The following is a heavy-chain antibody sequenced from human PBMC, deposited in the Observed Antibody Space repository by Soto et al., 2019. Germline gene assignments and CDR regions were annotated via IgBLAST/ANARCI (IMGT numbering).Heavy chain of an antibody. V-gene: IGHV4-34*01. CDR1: GWSFSGYY. CDR2: INHSGST. CDR3: ARGGYYYGSGSYYNLPVYYYYYGMDV. J-gene: IGHJ6*02. D-gene: IGHD3-10*01. Sequence: SDTLSLTCAVYGWSFSGYYWSWIRQPPGKGLEWIGEINHSGSTNYNPSLKSRVTISVDTSKNQFSLKLSSVTAADTAVYYCARGGYYYGSGSYYNLPVYYYYYGMDVWGQGTTVT.